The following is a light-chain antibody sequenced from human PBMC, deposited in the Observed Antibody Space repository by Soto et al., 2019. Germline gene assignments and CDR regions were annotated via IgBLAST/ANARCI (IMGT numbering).Light chain of an antibody. J-gene: IGKJ3*01. CDR1: QSVSRSY. CDR3: QQYDGSPPFT. V-gene: IGKV3-20*01. Sequence: EIVLTQSPGTLSLSPGERATLSFRASQSVSRSYLAWYQQKPGQAPRLLIYGASSRATGIPDRFSGSGSGTDFTLTISKLEPEDSAVYYCQQYDGSPPFTFGPGTKVDIK. CDR2: GAS.